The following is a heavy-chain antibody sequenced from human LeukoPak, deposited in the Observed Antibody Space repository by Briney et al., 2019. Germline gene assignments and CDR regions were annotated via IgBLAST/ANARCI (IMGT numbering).Heavy chain of an antibody. D-gene: IGHD6-6*01. CDR2: MNPNSGNT. Sequence: ASVKVSCKASGYTFTSYDINWVRQATGQGLEWMGWMNPNSGNTGYAQKFLGRVTMTRNTSISTAYMELSSLRSEDTAVYYCARSDSLSIAAYWGQGTLVTVSS. V-gene: IGHV1-8*01. CDR3: ARSDSLSIAAY. CDR1: GYTFTSYD. J-gene: IGHJ4*02.